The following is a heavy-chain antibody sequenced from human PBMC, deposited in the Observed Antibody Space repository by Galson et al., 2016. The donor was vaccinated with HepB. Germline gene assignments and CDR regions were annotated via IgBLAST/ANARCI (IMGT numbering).Heavy chain of an antibody. J-gene: IGHJ6*02. CDR1: GFTVSNDF. CDR3: ARDPGFRNGMNV. V-gene: IGHV3-53*01. Sequence: SLRLSCAAAGFTVSNDFMNWVRQAPGKGLEWVSVSYGGGDTYYAESVKGRFTISRDNSKNTLFLLMNSLRVEDTAVYYCARDPGFRNGMNVWGQGTTVTVSS. CDR2: SYGGGDT.